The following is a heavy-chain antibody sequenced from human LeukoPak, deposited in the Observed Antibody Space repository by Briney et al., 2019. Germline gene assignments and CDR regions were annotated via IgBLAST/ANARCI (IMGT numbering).Heavy chain of an antibody. CDR1: SGSITSSY. CDR3: ARDQLGFDH. CDR2: ISYNGGP. V-gene: IGHV4-59*01. J-gene: IGHJ4*02. D-gene: IGHD7-27*01. Sequence: SETLSLTCTVSSGSITSSYWTWIRQPPGKGLEWIGYISYNGGPTYNPSLKSRVTISLDRSMNQFSLKLTSVTAADTAVYCCARDQLGFDHWGQGALVTVSS.